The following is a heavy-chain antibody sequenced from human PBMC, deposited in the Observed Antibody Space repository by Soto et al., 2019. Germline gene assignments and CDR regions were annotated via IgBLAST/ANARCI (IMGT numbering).Heavy chain of an antibody. D-gene: IGHD2-15*01. CDR1: GFTFSSNA. J-gene: IGHJ4*02. V-gene: IGHV3-30*04. CDR2: ISYDGRNT. Sequence: GGSLRLSCAVSGFTFSSNAMHWVRQAPGKGLEWVAVISYDGRNTYYADSVKGRFTISRDNSKNTLYLQMNSLRAEDTAVYYFARVPDLRYCNAGNCDPDYWGQGTLVTVSS. CDR3: ARVPDLRYCNAGNCDPDY.